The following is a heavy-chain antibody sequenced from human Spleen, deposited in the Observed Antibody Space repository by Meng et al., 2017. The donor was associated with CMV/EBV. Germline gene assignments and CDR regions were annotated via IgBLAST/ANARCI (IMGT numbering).Heavy chain of an antibody. CDR1: GFIFSVHG. CDR2: ISASGATT. Sequence: SGFIFSVHGMSWGRQAPGKGLEWFSLISASGATTYYAQSVRGRFTISRDNSKNTLYLQMNSLRDEDTAVYYCTKLEGATTLGWKWFDPWGQGTLVTVSS. V-gene: IGHV3-23*01. D-gene: IGHD1/OR15-1a*01. CDR3: TKLEGATTLGWKWFDP. J-gene: IGHJ5*02.